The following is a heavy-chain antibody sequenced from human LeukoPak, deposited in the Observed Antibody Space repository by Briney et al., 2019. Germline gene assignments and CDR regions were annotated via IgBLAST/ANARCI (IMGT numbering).Heavy chain of an antibody. CDR3: ARLRRDGYPRRYYFDY. CDR1: GFIFSSYW. V-gene: IGHV3-7*01. Sequence: GGSLRLSCAASGFIFSSYWMSWVRQAPGKGLEWVANIKQDGSEKYYVDSVKGRFTISRDNAKNSLYLQMNSLRAEDTAVYYCARLRRDGYPRRYYFDYWGQGTLVTVSS. D-gene: IGHD5-24*01. J-gene: IGHJ4*02. CDR2: IKQDGSEK.